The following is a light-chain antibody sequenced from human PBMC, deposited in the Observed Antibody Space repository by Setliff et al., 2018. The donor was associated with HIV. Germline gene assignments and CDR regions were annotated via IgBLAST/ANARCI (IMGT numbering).Light chain of an antibody. CDR3: SSYRSSSGLV. J-gene: IGLJ2*01. CDR2: DVN. CDR1: SSDVGGYNY. V-gene: IGLV2-14*03. Sequence: QSGLTQPASVSGSPGQSITISCTGTSSDVGGYNYVSWYQQHPGKAPKLMIYDVNNRPSGISHRFSGSKSGNTASLTISGLQAGDEADYYCSSYRSSSGLVFGGGTKVTVL.